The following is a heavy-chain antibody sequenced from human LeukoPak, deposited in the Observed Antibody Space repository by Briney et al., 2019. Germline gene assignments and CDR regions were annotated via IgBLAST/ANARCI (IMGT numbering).Heavy chain of an antibody. CDR2: IYYSGTT. CDR3: ARHSSELYASGVDY. Sequence: SETLSLTCTVSGGSISSYYWSWIRQPPGKGLEWIGYIYYSGTTRYNPSLKSRVTISVDTSKNQFSLKLSSVTAADTAIYYCARHSSELYASGVDYWGQGTLVTVSS. J-gene: IGHJ4*02. CDR1: GGSISSYY. D-gene: IGHD3-10*01. V-gene: IGHV4-59*08.